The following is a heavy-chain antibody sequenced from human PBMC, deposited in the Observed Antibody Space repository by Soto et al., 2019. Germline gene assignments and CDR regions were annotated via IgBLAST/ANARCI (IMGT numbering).Heavy chain of an antibody. CDR3: ARMERAVADESDENWFDP. J-gene: IGHJ5*02. CDR2: IYYSGST. CDR1: GGSISSGGYY. V-gene: IGHV4-31*03. D-gene: IGHD6-19*01. Sequence: SETLSLTCTVSGGSISSGGYYWSWIRQQPGKGLEWIGYIYYSGSTYYNPSLKSRVTISVDTSKNLFSLKLSFVTAADTATYYCARMERAVADESDENWFDPWGQGTLVTVSS.